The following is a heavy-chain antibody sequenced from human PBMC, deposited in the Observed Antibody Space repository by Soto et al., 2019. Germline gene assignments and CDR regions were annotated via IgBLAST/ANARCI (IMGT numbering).Heavy chain of an antibody. D-gene: IGHD3-3*02. CDR2: IKNKAEGGTA. Sequence: EVQLVESGGDLVKAGGSLRLSCTASDLAFSKVWMNWVRQAPGKGLEWVGRIKNKAEGGTADYAAPVKGRFIISRDDSKNTLYLQMDSLKTEDTAVYYCTTDLSSFFYWGQGTLVTVSS. CDR3: TTDLSSFFY. J-gene: IGHJ4*02. V-gene: IGHV3-15*07. CDR1: DLAFSKVW.